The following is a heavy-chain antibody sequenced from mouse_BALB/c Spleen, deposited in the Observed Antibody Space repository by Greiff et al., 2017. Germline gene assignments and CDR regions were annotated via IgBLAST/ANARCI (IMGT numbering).Heavy chain of an antibody. V-gene: IGHV5-9*03. D-gene: IGHD2-3*01. CDR1: GFTFSSYT. CDR3: ARLYDGHTGYFDV. J-gene: IGHJ1*01. CDR2: ISSGGGNT. Sequence: DVQLVESGGGLVKPGGSLKLSCAASGFTFSSYTMSWVRQTPEKRLEWVATISSGGGNTYYPDSVKGRFTISRDNAKNNLYLQMSSLRSEDTALYYCARLYDGHTGYFDVWGAGTTVTVSS.